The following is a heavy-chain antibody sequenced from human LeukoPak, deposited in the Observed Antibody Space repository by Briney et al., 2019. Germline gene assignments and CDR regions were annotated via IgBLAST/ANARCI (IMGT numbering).Heavy chain of an antibody. CDR3: ARDQPTHDAQIYCTNGVCSDYFDY. V-gene: IGHV3-48*01. CDR1: GFTLSSISYG. J-gene: IGHJ4*02. Sequence: GGSLRLSCAASGFTLSSISYGMHWVRQAPGKGLEWVSYISSSSSTIYYADSVKGRFTISRDNAKNSLYLQMNSLRAEDTAVYYCARDQPTHDAQIYCTNGVCSDYFDYWGQGTLVTVSS. CDR2: ISSSSSTI. D-gene: IGHD2-8*01.